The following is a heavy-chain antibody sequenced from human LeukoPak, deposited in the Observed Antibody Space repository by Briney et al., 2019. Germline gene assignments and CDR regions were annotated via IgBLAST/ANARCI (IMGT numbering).Heavy chain of an antibody. CDR1: GFTFGDYA. V-gene: IGHV3-49*04. Sequence: GGSRRLSCTASGFTFGDYAMSWVRQVPGKGLEWVGFIRSKAYGGTTEYAASVKGRFTISRDDSKSIAYLQMNSLKTEDTAVYYCTRALYDFWSGPRFDPWGQGTLVTVSS. CDR3: TRALYDFWSGPRFDP. D-gene: IGHD3-3*01. J-gene: IGHJ5*02. CDR2: IRSKAYGGTT.